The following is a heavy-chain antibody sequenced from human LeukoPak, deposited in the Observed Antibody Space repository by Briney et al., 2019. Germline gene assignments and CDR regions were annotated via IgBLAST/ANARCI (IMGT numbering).Heavy chain of an antibody. Sequence: SETLSLTCNVSGGSISSSSYYWGWIRQPPGKGLEWIASIYYSGSTYYNPSLKSRVTISVDTSKNQFSLRLRSVTAADTAVYYCAKDGSYSGSYPHLIDYWGQGTLVTVSS. CDR3: AKDGSYSGSYPHLIDY. V-gene: IGHV4-39*02. CDR2: IYYSGST. J-gene: IGHJ4*02. CDR1: GGSISSSSYY. D-gene: IGHD1-26*01.